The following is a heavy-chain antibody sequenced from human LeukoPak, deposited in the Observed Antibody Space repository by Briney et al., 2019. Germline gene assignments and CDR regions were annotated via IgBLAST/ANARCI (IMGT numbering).Heavy chain of an antibody. CDR1: KFTISNYW. V-gene: IGHV3-30*02. CDR2: IRYDGSNK. J-gene: IGHJ6*03. CDR3: AKEAEDYDILTGNAYYMDV. D-gene: IGHD3-9*01. Sequence: GGSLRLSCTASKFTISNYWMTWVRQAPGKGLEWVAFIRYDGSNKYYADSVKGRFTISRDNSKNTLYLQMNSLRAEDTAVYYCAKEAEDYDILTGNAYYMDVWGKGTTVTVSS.